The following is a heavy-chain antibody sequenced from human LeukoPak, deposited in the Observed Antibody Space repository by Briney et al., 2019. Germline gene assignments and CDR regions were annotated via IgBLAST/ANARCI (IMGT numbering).Heavy chain of an antibody. V-gene: IGHV4-59*01. CDR1: GGSISNYY. Sequence: ESSETLSLTCTVSGGSISNYYWSWIRQSPGKGLEWIGYVRYSGSTNYNPSLKSRVTISVDTSKNQFSLKLSSVTAADTAVYYCARDRGTYYVGDAFDIWGQGTMVTVSS. D-gene: IGHD3-10*02. J-gene: IGHJ3*02. CDR3: ARDRGTYYVGDAFDI. CDR2: VRYSGST.